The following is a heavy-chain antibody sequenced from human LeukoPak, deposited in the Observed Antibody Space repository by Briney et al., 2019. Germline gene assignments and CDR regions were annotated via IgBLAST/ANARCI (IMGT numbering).Heavy chain of an antibody. CDR1: RFTFGKYW. CDR2: IKLDGSEK. J-gene: IGHJ4*02. V-gene: IGHV3-7*03. Sequence: GGSLRLSCVASRFTFGKYWMSWVRQAPGKGLEWVANIKLDGSEKYYVDSVKGRFTISRDNARNSVYLQMNSLRAEDTSVYYCARDYRSSWYVRGQGTLVTVSS. CDR3: ARDYRSSWYV. D-gene: IGHD6-13*01.